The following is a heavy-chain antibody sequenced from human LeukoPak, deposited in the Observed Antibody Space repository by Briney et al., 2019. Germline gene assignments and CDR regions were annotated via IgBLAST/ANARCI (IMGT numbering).Heavy chain of an antibody. D-gene: IGHD3-22*01. CDR2: ISGSGGST. CDR3: AKDDYYDSSGYYSLDY. J-gene: IGHJ4*02. V-gene: IGHV3-23*01. CDR1: GFTFSSYA. Sequence: GGSLRLSCAASGFTFSSYAMSWVRQAPGKGLEWVSAISGSGGSTYYADSVKGRFTISRDNSKNTLYLQMNSLRAEDTAVHYCAKDDYYDSSGYYSLDYWGQGILVTVSS.